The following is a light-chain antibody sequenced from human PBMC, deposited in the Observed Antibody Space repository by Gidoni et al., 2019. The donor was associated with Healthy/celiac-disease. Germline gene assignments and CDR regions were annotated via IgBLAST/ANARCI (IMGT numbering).Light chain of an antibody. CDR3: QAWDSSTGLYV. J-gene: IGLJ1*01. CDR2: QAS. V-gene: IGLV3-1*01. Sequence: SYELTQPPSVSVSPGPTASITCSGDKLGDKYACWSTQQPGQSPVLVIYQASKRPSGIPERFSGSNAGNTATLTISGTQAMDEADYYCQAWDSSTGLYVFGTGTKVTVL. CDR1: KLGDKY.